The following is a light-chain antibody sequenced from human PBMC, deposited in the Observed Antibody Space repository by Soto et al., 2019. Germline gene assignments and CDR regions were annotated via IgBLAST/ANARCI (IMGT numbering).Light chain of an antibody. V-gene: IGKV3-20*01. Sequence: EIVLTQSPGTLSLSPGERATPSCRASQSTTYLAWYQQKPGQAPRLLIYGASSRATGIPDRFSGSGSGTDFTLTISRLEPEDFAVYYCQQYDSSPLYTFGQGTK. CDR3: QQYDSSPLYT. J-gene: IGKJ2*01. CDR2: GAS. CDR1: QSTTY.